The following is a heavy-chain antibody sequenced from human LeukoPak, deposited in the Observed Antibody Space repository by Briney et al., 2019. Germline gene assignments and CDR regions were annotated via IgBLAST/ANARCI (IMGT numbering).Heavy chain of an antibody. D-gene: IGHD3-9*01. Sequence: SQTLSLTCTVSGGSISSGDYYWSWIRQPAGKGLEWIGRIYTSGSTNYNPSLKSRVTMSVDTSKNQFSLKLSSVTAADTAVYYCARDGGFYDILTGYYGSDPFDYWGQGTLVTVSS. J-gene: IGHJ4*02. CDR2: IYTSGST. CDR1: GGSISSGDYY. V-gene: IGHV4-61*02. CDR3: ARDGGFYDILTGYYGSDPFDY.